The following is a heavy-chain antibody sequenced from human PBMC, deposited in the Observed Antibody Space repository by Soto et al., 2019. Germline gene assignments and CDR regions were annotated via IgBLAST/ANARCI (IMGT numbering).Heavy chain of an antibody. Sequence: GGSLRLSCAASGFTFSDYYMSWIRQAPGKGLEWVSYISSSGSTIYYADSVKGRFTISRDNAKNSLYLQMNSLKAEDTAVYYCASTVAFWGGYSVVYFDYWGQGTLVTVSS. CDR3: ASTVAFWGGYSVVYFDY. D-gene: IGHD3-3*01. CDR2: ISSSGSTI. J-gene: IGHJ4*02. V-gene: IGHV3-11*01. CDR1: GFTFSDYY.